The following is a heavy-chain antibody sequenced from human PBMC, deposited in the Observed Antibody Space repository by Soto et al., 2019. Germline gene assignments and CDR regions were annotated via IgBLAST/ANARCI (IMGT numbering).Heavy chain of an antibody. D-gene: IGHD6-6*01. Sequence: GXSVKVSCKASGYTFTSYYMHWVRQAPGQGLEWMGIINPSGGSTSYAQKFQGRVTMTRDTSTSAVYMELSSLRSEDTAVYYCAREHVRSPFDYWGQGTLVTVSS. CDR2: INPSGGST. V-gene: IGHV1-46*01. J-gene: IGHJ4*02. CDR1: GYTFTSYY. CDR3: AREHVRSPFDY.